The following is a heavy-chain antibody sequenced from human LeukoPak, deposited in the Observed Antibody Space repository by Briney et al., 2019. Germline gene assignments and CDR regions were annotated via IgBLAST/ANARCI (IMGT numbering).Heavy chain of an antibody. D-gene: IGHD6-13*01. Sequence: GGSLRLSCAASGFTLSSYWMTWVRQAPGKGLEWVATIKQDGSEKYYVDSVKGRFTISRDNAKNSLYLQMNSLRAEDTAVYYCARDRGSSWYPGVYWGQGTLVTVSS. J-gene: IGHJ4*02. CDR3: ARDRGSSWYPGVY. CDR2: IKQDGSEK. CDR1: GFTLSSYW. V-gene: IGHV3-7*01.